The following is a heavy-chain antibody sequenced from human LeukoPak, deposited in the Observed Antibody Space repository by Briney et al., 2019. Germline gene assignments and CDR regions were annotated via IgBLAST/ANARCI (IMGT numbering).Heavy chain of an antibody. CDR1: GFTFSSYA. CDR2: ITSSGDSP. D-gene: IGHD2-15*01. V-gene: IGHV3-64*01. J-gene: IGHJ4*02. Sequence: GGSLRLSCAASGFTFSSYAMHWVRQAPGQGLEYVSAITSSGDSPYYANSVRGRFTISRDNSKNTLYLQMGSLRAEDMAVYYCAREYCSSGSCQYYFDYWGQGTLVTVSS. CDR3: AREYCSSGSCQYYFDY.